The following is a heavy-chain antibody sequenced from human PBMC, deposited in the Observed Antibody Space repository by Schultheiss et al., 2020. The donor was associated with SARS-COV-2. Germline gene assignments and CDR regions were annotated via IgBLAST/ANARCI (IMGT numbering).Heavy chain of an antibody. CDR3: ASDSGGVAGTGWAFDS. CDR1: GFTFSNYA. J-gene: IGHJ4*02. D-gene: IGHD6-19*01. CDR2: ISYDGSNK. Sequence: GESLKISCAASGFTFSNYALHWVRQAPGKGLEWVAVISYDGSNKYYADSVKGRFTISRDNSMDTLYLEMNSLRVEDTAMYYCASDSGGVAGTGWAFDSWGQGTQVTVSS. V-gene: IGHV3-30*14.